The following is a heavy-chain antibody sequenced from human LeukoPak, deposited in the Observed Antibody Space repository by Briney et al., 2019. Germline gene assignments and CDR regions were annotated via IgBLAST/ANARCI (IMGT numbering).Heavy chain of an antibody. Sequence: GGSLRLSCAASGFTFSNYWMHWVRQAPGKGLVWVSLINSDGSSTIYADSVKGRFTISRDNAKNTLYLQMNSLRAEDTAVYYCARGLTIFGVVNDAFDFWGQGTMVTVSS. CDR1: GFTFSNYW. CDR3: ARGLTIFGVVNDAFDF. V-gene: IGHV3-74*01. D-gene: IGHD3-3*01. CDR2: INSDGSST. J-gene: IGHJ3*01.